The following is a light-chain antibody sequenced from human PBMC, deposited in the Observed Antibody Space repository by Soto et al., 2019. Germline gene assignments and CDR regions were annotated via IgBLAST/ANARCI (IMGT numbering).Light chain of an antibody. J-gene: IGKJ1*01. V-gene: IGKV1-39*01. CDR1: QTIYRY. CDR3: DQSYSSPRT. CDR2: SAS. Sequence: DIQMTQSPSSLSASVGDRVTISYRASQTIYRYLNWYQQKAGQAPQLMVCSASTTQSGVPSRFSCSGSWTEFTFTISSLQTDDFATYYCDQSYSSPRTFGHGTRVEI.